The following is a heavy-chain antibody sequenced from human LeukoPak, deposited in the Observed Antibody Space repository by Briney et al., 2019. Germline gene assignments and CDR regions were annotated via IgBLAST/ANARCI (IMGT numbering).Heavy chain of an antibody. Sequence: GGSLRLSCAASGFTFSSYAMSWVRQAPGKGLEWASAISGSGGSTYYADSVKGRFTISRDNSKNTLYLQMNSLRAEDTAVYYCAKCVTIFGVHRYMDVWGKGTTVTVSS. CDR2: ISGSGGST. CDR3: AKCVTIFGVHRYMDV. CDR1: GFTFSSYA. V-gene: IGHV3-23*01. J-gene: IGHJ6*03. D-gene: IGHD3-3*01.